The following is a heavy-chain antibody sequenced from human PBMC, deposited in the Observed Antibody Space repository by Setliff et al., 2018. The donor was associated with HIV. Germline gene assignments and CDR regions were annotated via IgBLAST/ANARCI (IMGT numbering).Heavy chain of an antibody. V-gene: IGHV1-69*10. Sequence: PVKVSCKVSGNMFSSYVFSWVRQAPGQGLEWVGGIIPYLRSPNYAQKFQGRVTMTRDTSTSTVYMELSSLRSEDTAVYYCARDQVYWQQLLFDYWGQGTLVTVSS. CDR1: GNMFSSYV. CDR2: IIPYLRSP. J-gene: IGHJ4*02. CDR3: ARDQVYWQQLLFDY. D-gene: IGHD6-13*01.